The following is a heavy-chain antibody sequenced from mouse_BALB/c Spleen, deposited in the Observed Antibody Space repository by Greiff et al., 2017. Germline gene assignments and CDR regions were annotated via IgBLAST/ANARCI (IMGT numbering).Heavy chain of an antibody. Sequence: EVKLQESGGGLVQPGGSMKLSCVASGFTFSNYWMNWVRQSPEKGLEWVAEIRLKSNNYATQYAESVKGRFTISRDDSKSSVYLQMNNLRAEDTGIYYCTRRDYYAMDYWGPGTSVTVSS. CDR1: GFTFSNYW. V-gene: IGHV6-6*02. CDR3: TRRDYYAMDY. J-gene: IGHJ4*01. CDR2: IRLKSNNYAT.